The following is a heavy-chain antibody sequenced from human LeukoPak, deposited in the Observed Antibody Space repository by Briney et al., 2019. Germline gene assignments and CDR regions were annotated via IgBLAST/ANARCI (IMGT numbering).Heavy chain of an antibody. Sequence: SGPALAKPTQTLTLTCTFSGFSLTTSGMCVSWIRQPPGKALEWLARIDWDDDKYYSTSLKTRLTISKDTSKNQVILTMTNMDPVDTATYYCARMGRAAAGTFDYWGQGTLVTVSS. V-gene: IGHV2-70*11. J-gene: IGHJ4*02. CDR1: GFSLTTSGMC. D-gene: IGHD6-13*01. CDR2: IDWDDDK. CDR3: ARMGRAAAGTFDY.